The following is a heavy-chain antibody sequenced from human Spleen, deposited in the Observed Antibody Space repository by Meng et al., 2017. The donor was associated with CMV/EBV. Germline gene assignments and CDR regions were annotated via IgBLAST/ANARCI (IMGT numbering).Heavy chain of an antibody. D-gene: IGHD3-3*01. V-gene: IGHV3-21*01. J-gene: IGHJ6*02. CDR3: AIFGVVIHGMDV. CDR2: ISSRSSYI. Sequence: GGSLRLSCAASGFSFSSYGVNWVRQAPGKGLEWVSSISSRSSYIYYADSVKGRFTISRDDAKKSLYLQMNSLRAEDTAVYYCAIFGVVIHGMDVWGQGTTVTVSS. CDR1: GFSFSSYG.